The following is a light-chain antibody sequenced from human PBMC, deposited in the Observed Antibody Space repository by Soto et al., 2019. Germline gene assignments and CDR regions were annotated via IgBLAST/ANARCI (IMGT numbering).Light chain of an antibody. CDR3: QQYYSPQT. V-gene: IGKV4-1*01. CDR2: WAS. CDR1: QSVLYSSNNKNY. J-gene: IGKJ1*01. Sequence: DIVMTQSPDSLAVSLGERATINCKSSQSVLYSSNNKNYLAWYQQKPRQPPKLLIYWASTRKSGVPDRFSGSGSGTDFTLTISSLQAEDVAVYYCQQYYSPQTFGQGTKVEIK.